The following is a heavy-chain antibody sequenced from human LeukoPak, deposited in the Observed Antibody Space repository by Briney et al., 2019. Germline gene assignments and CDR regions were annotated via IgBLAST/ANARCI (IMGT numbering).Heavy chain of an antibody. J-gene: IGHJ3*02. CDR1: GGSISSGDYY. CDR2: IYYSGST. Sequence: PSETLSLTCTVSGGSISSGDYYWSWIRQPPGKGLEWLGYIYYSGSTYYNPSLKSRVTISVDTSKNQFSLKLSSVTAADTAVYYCAREPPTFWSGYSDAFDIWGQGTMVTVSS. CDR3: AREPPTFWSGYSDAFDI. V-gene: IGHV4-30-4*08. D-gene: IGHD3-3*01.